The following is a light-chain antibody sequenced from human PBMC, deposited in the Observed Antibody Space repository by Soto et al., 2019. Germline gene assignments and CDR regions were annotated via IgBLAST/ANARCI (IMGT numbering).Light chain of an antibody. V-gene: IGKV1-9*01. CDR1: QDVSDY. CDR3: QQLNSYPLT. Sequence: DIQLAQSPSFLSASVGDRVTITCRASQDVSDYLAWYQQRPGKAPKLLIYAASTLQSGVPSRFSGSGSGTEFTLTISSLQPEDFATYSCQQLNSYPLTFGGETKVDIK. J-gene: IGKJ4*01. CDR2: AAS.